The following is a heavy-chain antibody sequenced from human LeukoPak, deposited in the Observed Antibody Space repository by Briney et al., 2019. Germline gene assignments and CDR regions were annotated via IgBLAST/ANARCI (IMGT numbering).Heavy chain of an antibody. CDR1: GFTFSGYG. CDR3: ARDNGASGYYYRIDV. V-gene: IGHV3-33*01. CDR2: IWYDGSNK. J-gene: IGHJ6*02. Sequence: PGGSLRLSCAASGFTFSGYGMNWVRQAPGKGLEWVAIIWYDGSNKYYADSVKGRFTISRDNSKNTLYLQMNSLRAEDTAVYYCARDNGASGYYYRIDVWGQGTTVTVSS. D-gene: IGHD3-10*01.